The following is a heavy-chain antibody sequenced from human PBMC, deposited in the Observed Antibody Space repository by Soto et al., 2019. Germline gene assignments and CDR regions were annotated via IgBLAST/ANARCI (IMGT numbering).Heavy chain of an antibody. Sequence: GGSLRLSCAASGFTFSSYWMSWVRQAPGKGLEWVANIKQDGSEKYYVDSVKGRFTISRDNAKNSLYLQMNSLRAEDTAVYYCARYCGGDCVSVDYWGQGTLVTVSS. V-gene: IGHV3-7*01. CDR2: IKQDGSEK. D-gene: IGHD2-21*01. J-gene: IGHJ4*02. CDR3: ARYCGGDCVSVDY. CDR1: GFTFSSYW.